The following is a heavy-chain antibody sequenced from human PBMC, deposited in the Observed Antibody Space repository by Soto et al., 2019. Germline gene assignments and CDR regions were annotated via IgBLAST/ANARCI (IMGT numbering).Heavy chain of an antibody. Sequence: QITLKESDPTLVRPTQTLTLTCAFSGFSLSTSGVGVGWIRQPPGKALEWLAVIYWDDSKHYSPSLRSRLTITKDTSKTQVVLTMTNMDPMDTGTYYCAHKGPEDWPLDYWGQGTLVTVSS. J-gene: IGHJ4*02. V-gene: IGHV2-5*02. CDR1: GFSLSTSGVG. CDR2: IYWDDSK. D-gene: IGHD3-9*01. CDR3: AHKGPEDWPLDY.